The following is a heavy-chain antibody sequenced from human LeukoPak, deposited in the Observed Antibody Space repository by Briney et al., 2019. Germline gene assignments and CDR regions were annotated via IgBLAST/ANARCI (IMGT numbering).Heavy chain of an antibody. CDR3: ARAPSWRSAAFDI. Sequence: SETLSLTCTVSGGSISSGDYYWRWIRQPPGRGLEWIGNIYYSGSTYRNPSLKSRVTISVDTSKNQFSLKLSSVTAADTAVYYCARAPSWRSAAFDIWGQGTMVTVSS. V-gene: IGHV4-30-4*01. J-gene: IGHJ3*02. CDR2: IYYSGST. CDR1: GGSISSGDYY.